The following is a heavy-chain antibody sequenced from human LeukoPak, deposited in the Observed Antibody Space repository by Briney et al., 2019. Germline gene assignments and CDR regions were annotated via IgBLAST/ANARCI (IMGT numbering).Heavy chain of an antibody. CDR3: ARGRVSSSTWYSTYYYYFYMDV. J-gene: IGHJ6*03. D-gene: IGHD6-13*01. Sequence: PSETLSLTCTVFGGSISSYYWSWIRQPPGKGLECIGFYYSGSTNYNPSLKSRVIMSGDTSKNQFSLKLSSVTAADTAVYFCARGRVSSSTWYSTYYYYFYMDVWGKGTTVTVSS. V-gene: IGHV4-59*01. CDR2: YYSGST. CDR1: GGSISSYY.